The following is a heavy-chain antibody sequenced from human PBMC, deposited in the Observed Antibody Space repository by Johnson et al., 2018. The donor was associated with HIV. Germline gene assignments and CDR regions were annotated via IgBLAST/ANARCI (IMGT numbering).Heavy chain of an antibody. CDR2: ITRNGGST. J-gene: IGHJ3*02. CDR1: GFTFDDYG. V-gene: IGHV3-20*04. Sequence: LQLVESGGGVVRPGGSTRLSCAASGFTFDDYGMSWVRQGPGKGLAWASGITRNGGSTGYADSVKGRITISRDNSKNTLYLQMNSLRAEDTAVYYCAKDRIMVRGVIGAFDIWGQGTMVTVSS. CDR3: AKDRIMVRGVIGAFDI. D-gene: IGHD3-10*01.